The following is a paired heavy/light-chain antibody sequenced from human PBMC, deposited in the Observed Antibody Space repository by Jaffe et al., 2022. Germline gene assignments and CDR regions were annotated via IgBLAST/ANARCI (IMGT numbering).Heavy chain of an antibody. J-gene: IGHJ4*02. V-gene: IGHV7-4-1*02. CDR2: INTKTGNR. Sequence: QVQLVQSGSELKKPGASVKISCKASGYSLTSYAMNWVRQAPGQGLEWMGWINTKTGNREYAQGFTGRFVFSLDTSVNTAYLQISSLKAEDTAVYYCARDYSLIVIGVDEGDYWGQGTLVTVSS. CDR3: ARDYSLIVIGVDEGDY. CDR1: GYSLTSYA. D-gene: IGHD2-15*01.
Light chain of an antibody. Sequence: IVLTQSPATLSLSPGERATLSCRASQSIRNYLAWYQQHPGQTPRLLIYDASKRATGIPARFSGSGSGTDFTLTISSLEPEDFAVYYCQQRSNWPPYTFGQGTKLEIK. CDR1: QSIRNY. CDR2: DAS. V-gene: IGKV3-11*01. J-gene: IGKJ2*01. CDR3: QQRSNWPPYT.